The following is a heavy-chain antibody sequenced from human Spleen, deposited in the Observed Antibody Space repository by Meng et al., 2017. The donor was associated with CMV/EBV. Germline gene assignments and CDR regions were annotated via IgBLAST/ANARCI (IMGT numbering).Heavy chain of an antibody. J-gene: IGHJ6*02. CDR1: FSSYA. D-gene: IGHD6-6*01. V-gene: IGHV1-69*05. CDR3: ATRGGYSSSSFYYYGMDV. Sequence: FSSYAISWVRQAPGQGLEWMGGIIPIFGTANYAQKFQGRVTITTDESTSTAYMELSSLRSEDTAVYYCATRGGYSSSSFYYYGMDVWGQGTTVTVSS. CDR2: IIPIFGTA.